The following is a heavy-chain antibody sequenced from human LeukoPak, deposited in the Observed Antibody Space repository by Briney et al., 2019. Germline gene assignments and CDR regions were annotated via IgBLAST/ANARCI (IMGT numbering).Heavy chain of an antibody. J-gene: IGHJ4*02. V-gene: IGHV4-4*07. Sequence: ETLSLTCTVSGGSISSYYWSWIRQPAGKGLEWIGRIYTSGSTNYNPSLKSRVTMSVDTSKNQFSLKLSSVTAADTAVYYCARDEGRYGDYEREIWGQGTLVTVSS. CDR3: ARDEGRYGDYEREI. D-gene: IGHD4-17*01. CDR1: GGSISSYY. CDR2: IYTSGST.